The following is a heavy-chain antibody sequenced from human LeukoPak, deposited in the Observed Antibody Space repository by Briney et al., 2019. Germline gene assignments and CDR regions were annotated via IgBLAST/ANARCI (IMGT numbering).Heavy chain of an antibody. CDR1: VYTFTVDW. Sequence: GESLKISSKASVYTFTVDWIGWVRQMPGKGLEWMGIIYSGDSDTKYNVPFQGQVTLSAYKSISTPYLQWGSLKASDTATYYCARPALYCSSTVCPPYMDVWGKGTKVSVSS. CDR2: IYSGDSDT. V-gene: IGHV5-51*01. D-gene: IGHD2-2*01. J-gene: IGHJ6*03. CDR3: ARPALYCSSTVCPPYMDV.